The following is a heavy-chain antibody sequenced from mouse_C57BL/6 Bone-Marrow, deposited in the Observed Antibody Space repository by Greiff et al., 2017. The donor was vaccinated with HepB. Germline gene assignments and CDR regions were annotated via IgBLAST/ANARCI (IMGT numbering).Heavy chain of an antibody. D-gene: IGHD1-1*01. Sequence: VQLQQPGAELVRPGSSVKLSCKASGYTFTSYWMHWVKQRPIQGLEWIGNIDPSDSETHYNQKFKDKATLTVDKSSSTAYMQLSSLTSEDSAVYYCAREGITTVVATDWYFDVWGTGTTVTVSS. CDR2: IDPSDSET. J-gene: IGHJ1*03. V-gene: IGHV1-52*01. CDR3: AREGITTVVATDWYFDV. CDR1: GYTFTSYW.